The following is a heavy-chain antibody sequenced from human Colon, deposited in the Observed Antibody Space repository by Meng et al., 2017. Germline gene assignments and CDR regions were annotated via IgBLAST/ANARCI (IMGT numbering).Heavy chain of an antibody. CDR2: VYYTGSA. D-gene: IGHD1-26*01. CDR3: ARGRGSYSSIDF. J-gene: IGHJ4*02. CDR1: GGSVSSPSYY. V-gene: IGHV4-61*03. Sequence: QRQGWGPGLVRPSGPLSLTCTLSGGSVSSPSYYWSWIRQTPGKGLEWIGYVYYTGSANYNPSLKSRVTISVDTSKNHFSLNLTSVTAADTAVYYCARGRGSYSSIDFWGQGTLVTVSS.